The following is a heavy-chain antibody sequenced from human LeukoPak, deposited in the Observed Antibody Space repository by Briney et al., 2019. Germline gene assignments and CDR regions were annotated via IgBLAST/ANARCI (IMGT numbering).Heavy chain of an antibody. CDR1: GYTFTSYY. D-gene: IGHD3-10*01. CDR2: INPSGGST. Sequence: ASVKVSCKASGYTFTSYYMHWVRQAPGQGLEWMGIINPSGGSTSYAQKFQGRVTMTRDTSTSTVYMELSSLRSEDTAVYYCARAVRERITMVQGVLRVAEYFQHWGQGTLVTVSS. J-gene: IGHJ1*01. CDR3: ARAVRERITMVQGVLRVAEYFQH. V-gene: IGHV1-46*01.